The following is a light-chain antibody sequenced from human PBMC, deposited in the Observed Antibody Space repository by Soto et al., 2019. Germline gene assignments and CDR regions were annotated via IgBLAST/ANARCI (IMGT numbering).Light chain of an antibody. J-gene: IGLJ1*01. CDR3: TSYISFTTLGV. CDR1: SSDVGRYDY. CDR2: DVR. V-gene: IGLV2-14*03. Sequence: QSALTQPASVSGSPGQSITISCTGTSSDVGRYDYVSWYQQHPGKAPKLLIYDVRSRPSGVSNRFSGSKSGNAASLTISGLQVEDEADYFCTSYISFTTLGVFGTGTKLTVL.